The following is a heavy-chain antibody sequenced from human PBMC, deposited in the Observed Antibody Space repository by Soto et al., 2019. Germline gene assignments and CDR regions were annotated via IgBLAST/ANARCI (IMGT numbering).Heavy chain of an antibody. V-gene: IGHV3-23*01. J-gene: IGHJ4*02. Sequence: GGSLRLSCMASGFSFLSYAMGLFRQAPWKGLEWVSSISSSGNSTYYAGSVRGRFTISRDNSKNTLFLEVNSLRGEDTATYYCATSSSMDHWGQGSLVTVS. CDR1: GFSFLSYA. D-gene: IGHD6-6*01. CDR3: ATSSSMDH. CDR2: ISSSGNST.